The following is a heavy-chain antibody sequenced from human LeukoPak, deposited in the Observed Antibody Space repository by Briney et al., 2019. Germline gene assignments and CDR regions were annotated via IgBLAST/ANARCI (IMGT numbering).Heavy chain of an antibody. CDR1: GFTFSTYD. Sequence: GGSLRLSCAASGFTFSTYDMHWVRHATGEGLEWVSGIGTADDTYYPDSVKGRFTISRDNAKNSLYLQMSYLRAGDTAVYYCARGVGWGVGNWFDPWGQGTLVTVSS. J-gene: IGHJ5*02. V-gene: IGHV3-13*01. CDR3: ARGVGWGVGNWFDP. CDR2: IGTADDT. D-gene: IGHD3-10*01.